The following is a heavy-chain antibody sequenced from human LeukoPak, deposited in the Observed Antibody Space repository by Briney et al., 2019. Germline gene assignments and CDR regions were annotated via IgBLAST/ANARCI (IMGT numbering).Heavy chain of an antibody. J-gene: IGHJ6*03. CDR3: PSLHRETPFGDLLYPYSYYPAV. CDR1: GYSFTSYW. V-gene: IGHV5-51*03. D-gene: IGHD3-10*01. CDR2: IYPGDSDT. Sequence: GESLKISCKGSGYSFTSYWIGWVRQMPGKGLEWMGIIYPGDSDTRYSPSFQGQVTISADKSISPAYLQWSSLKASDPAIFYCPSLHRETPFGDLLYPYSYYPAVWAKGTRVTVSS.